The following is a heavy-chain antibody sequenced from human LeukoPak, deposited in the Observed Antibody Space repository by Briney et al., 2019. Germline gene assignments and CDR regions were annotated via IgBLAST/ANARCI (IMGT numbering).Heavy chain of an antibody. V-gene: IGHV3-23*01. CDR2: ISASGGTT. CDR3: ARSLVPPAMCFDF. CDR1: GFTFSSYA. J-gene: IGHJ4*02. D-gene: IGHD2-2*01. Sequence: GGSLRLSCAPSGFTFSSYAMSWVRHAPGKGLEWVSCISASGGTTSNPDSVKGRYPISRDNTKHTLYLQLNSLRAQDTAVYYCARSLVPPAMCFDFWGQGALLTVSS.